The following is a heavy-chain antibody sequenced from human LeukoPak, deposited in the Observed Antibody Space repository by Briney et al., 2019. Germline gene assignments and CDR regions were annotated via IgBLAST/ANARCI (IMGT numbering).Heavy chain of an antibody. CDR3: AKGSHLAAAGPYYYGMDV. V-gene: IGHV3-23*01. CDR1: AFTFSSYA. J-gene: IGHJ6*02. Sequence: GGSLRLSCAASAFTFSSYAMSWVRQAPGKGLEWVSAISGSGSSTYYADSVKGRFTISRDNSKNTLYLQMDSLRAEDTAVYYCAKGSHLAAAGPYYYGMDVWGQGTTVTVSS. D-gene: IGHD6-25*01. CDR2: ISGSGSST.